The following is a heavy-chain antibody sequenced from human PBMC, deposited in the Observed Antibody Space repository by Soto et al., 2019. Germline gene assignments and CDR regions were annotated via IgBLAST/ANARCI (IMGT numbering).Heavy chain of an antibody. V-gene: IGHV1-2*02. CDR3: ARGVNDDS. CDR2: INAHSGDT. CDR1: GFSFTGYY. J-gene: IGHJ4*02. D-gene: IGHD2-8*01. Sequence: ASVKVSCKASGFSFTGYYIHWLRQAPGQGLEWMGWINAHSGDTYYADSVQGRFTISRDNSKNTVYLQMNSLRVGDTAMYFCARGVNDDSWGQGTLVTVSS.